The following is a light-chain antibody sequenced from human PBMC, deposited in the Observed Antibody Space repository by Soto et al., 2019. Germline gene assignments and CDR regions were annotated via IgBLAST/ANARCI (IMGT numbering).Light chain of an antibody. CDR3: QQSYSTPGT. J-gene: IGKJ1*01. V-gene: IGKV1-39*01. Sequence: DIQMTQSPSSLSASVGDRVTITCRASQSISSYLNWYQQKPGKAPKLLIYAASTFQSGVPSRFRGSGSGTDFTLTISSLQPEDFATYYCQQSYSTPGTFGQGTKVEIK. CDR1: QSISSY. CDR2: AAS.